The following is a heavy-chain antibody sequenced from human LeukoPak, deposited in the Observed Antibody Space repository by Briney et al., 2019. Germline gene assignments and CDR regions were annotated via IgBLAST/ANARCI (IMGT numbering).Heavy chain of an antibody. D-gene: IGHD5-24*01. CDR2: INPNSGGT. CDR3: ARVRSFRCRATNFDY. Sequence: GASVKVSCKASGCTFTGYYMHWVRQAPGQGLEWMGWINPNSGGTNYAQKFQGRVTMTRDTSISTAYMELSRLRSDDTAVYYCARVRSFRCRATNFDYWGQGTLVTVSS. CDR1: GCTFTGYY. J-gene: IGHJ4*02. V-gene: IGHV1-2*02.